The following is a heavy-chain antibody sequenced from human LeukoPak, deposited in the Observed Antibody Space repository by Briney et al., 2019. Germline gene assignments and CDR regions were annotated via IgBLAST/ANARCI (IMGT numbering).Heavy chain of an antibody. V-gene: IGHV1-69*13. D-gene: IGHD5-24*01. J-gene: IGHJ3*02. Sequence: SVKVSCKASGGTFSSYAISWVRQAPGQGLEWMGGIIPIFGTANYAQKFQGRVTITADESTSTAYMELSSLRAEDTAVYYCARDLWYGYNFPGAFDIWGQGTMVTVSS. CDR1: GGTFSSYA. CDR3: ARDLWYGYNFPGAFDI. CDR2: IIPIFGTA.